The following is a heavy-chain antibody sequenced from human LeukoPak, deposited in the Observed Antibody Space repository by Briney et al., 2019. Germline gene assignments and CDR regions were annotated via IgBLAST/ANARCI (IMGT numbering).Heavy chain of an antibody. V-gene: IGHV4-61*02. J-gene: IGHJ4*02. CDR1: GGSISSGSYY. Sequence: SETLSLTCTVSGGSISSGSYYWSWIRQPAGTGLEWIGRIYTSGSTNYNPSLKSRVTISVDTSKNQFSLKLSSVTAADTAVYYCASERAGGSSWYDYWGQGTLVTVSS. CDR2: IYTSGST. D-gene: IGHD6-13*01. CDR3: ASERAGGSSWYDY.